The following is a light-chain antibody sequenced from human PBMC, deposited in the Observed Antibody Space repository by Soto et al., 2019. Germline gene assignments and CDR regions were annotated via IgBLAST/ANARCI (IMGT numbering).Light chain of an antibody. V-gene: IGKV3-20*01. CDR2: GTS. Sequence: EIVLTQSPGTLSLSPGERATLSCRASHSVSRTYLAWYQQKPGQAPRLLIYGTSDRATGTPDRFSGSGSGTDFTLTISRLEPEDSATYYCQQYDHPPYTFGQGTKLEIK. J-gene: IGKJ2*01. CDR3: QQYDHPPYT. CDR1: HSVSRTY.